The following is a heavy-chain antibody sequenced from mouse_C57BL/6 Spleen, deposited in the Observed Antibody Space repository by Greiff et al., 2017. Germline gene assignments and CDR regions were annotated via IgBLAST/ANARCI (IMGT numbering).Heavy chain of an antibody. CDR2: IYPGDGDT. CDR1: GYAFSSSW. Sequence: QVQLKQSGPELVKPGASVKISCKASGYAFSSSWMNWVKQRPGKGLEWIGRIYPGDGDTNYNGKFKGKATLTADKSSSTAYMQRSSLTSEDSAVYFCARCWYYYGSSYNYFDYWGQGTTLTVSS. V-gene: IGHV1-82*01. J-gene: IGHJ2*01. D-gene: IGHD1-1*01. CDR3: ARCWYYYGSSYNYFDY.